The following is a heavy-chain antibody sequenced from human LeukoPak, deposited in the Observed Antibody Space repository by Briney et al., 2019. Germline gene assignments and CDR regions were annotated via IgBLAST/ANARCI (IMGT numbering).Heavy chain of an antibody. Sequence: GGSLRLSCAASGFTFSSYGMPWVRQAPGKGLEWVAVISYDGSNKYYADSVKGRFTISRDNSKNTLYLQMNSLRAEDTAVYYCAKGLRVGATRGDAFDIWGQGTMVTVSS. CDR1: GFTFSSYG. D-gene: IGHD1-26*01. J-gene: IGHJ3*02. CDR2: ISYDGSNK. CDR3: AKGLRVGATRGDAFDI. V-gene: IGHV3-30*18.